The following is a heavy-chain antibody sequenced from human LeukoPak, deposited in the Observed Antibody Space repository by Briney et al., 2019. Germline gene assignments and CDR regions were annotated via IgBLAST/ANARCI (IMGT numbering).Heavy chain of an antibody. V-gene: IGHV4-59*01. CDR3: ARRTVRGVWYFDL. Sequence: SETLSLTCTVSGGSISSYYWSWIRQPPGKGLESIGYIYYSGSTNYNPSLKSRVTISVDTSKNQFSLKLSSVTAADTAVYYCARRTVRGVWYFDLWGRGTLVTVSS. D-gene: IGHD3-10*01. CDR2: IYYSGST. CDR1: GGSISSYY. J-gene: IGHJ2*01.